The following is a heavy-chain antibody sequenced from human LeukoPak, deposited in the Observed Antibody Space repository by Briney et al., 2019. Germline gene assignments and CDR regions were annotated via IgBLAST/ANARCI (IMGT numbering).Heavy chain of an antibody. V-gene: IGHV3-48*02. CDR1: EFTFSSHA. D-gene: IGHD4-17*01. CDR2: IDSDTYGNTI. J-gene: IGHJ4*02. CDR3: ARDRDYAFDY. Sequence: GGSLRLSCVASEFTFSSHAMNWVRQAPGKGLEWFSYIDSDTYGNTIYYPHTVKGRFTISRDNAKNSLYLQMDSLRDEDTAVYYCARDRDYAFDYWGQGTLVTVSS.